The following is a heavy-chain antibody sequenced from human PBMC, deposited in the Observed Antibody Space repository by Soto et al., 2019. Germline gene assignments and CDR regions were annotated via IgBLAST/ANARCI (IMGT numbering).Heavy chain of an antibody. V-gene: IGHV4-34*01. Sequence: QVRLEQWGAGLLKPSETLSLTCAVYGGSFRDDYWSWIRQPPGNIMEWIGEINPSGSTSYTPSLKSRVTISVDTSKNQISLRLTSVTAADSAVYYCARRPKAMLAPNFWCQGTLVTVSS. CDR2: INPSGST. CDR1: GGSFRDDY. J-gene: IGHJ4*02. CDR3: ARRPKAMLAPNF. D-gene: IGHD2-8*01.